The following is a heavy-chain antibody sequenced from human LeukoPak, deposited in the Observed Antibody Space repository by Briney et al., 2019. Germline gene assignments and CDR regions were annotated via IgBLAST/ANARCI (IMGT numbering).Heavy chain of an antibody. Sequence: PSETLSLTCTVSGGSISSSSYSWGWIRQPPGKGLEWIGSVYYSGSTYYNPSLKSRVTISVDTSKNQFSLKLSSVTAADTAVYYCARGVDSSGYYHDAFDIWGQGTMVTVSS. CDR1: GGSISSSSYS. V-gene: IGHV4-39*07. D-gene: IGHD3-22*01. CDR3: ARGVDSSGYYHDAFDI. CDR2: VYYSGST. J-gene: IGHJ3*02.